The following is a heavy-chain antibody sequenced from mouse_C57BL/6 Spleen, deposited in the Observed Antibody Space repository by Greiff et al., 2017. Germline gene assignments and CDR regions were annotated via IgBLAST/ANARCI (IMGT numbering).Heavy chain of an antibody. Sequence: QVQLQQSGAEFVKPGASVKMSCKASGYTFTSYWITWVKQRPGQGLEWIGDIYPGSGSTNYNEKFKSKATLTVDTSSHTAYMQLSSRTSEDSAVYYCARWTLGAMDYWGQGTSVTVSS. V-gene: IGHV1-55*01. CDR3: ARWTLGAMDY. CDR1: GYTFTSYW. D-gene: IGHD3-3*01. J-gene: IGHJ4*01. CDR2: IYPGSGST.